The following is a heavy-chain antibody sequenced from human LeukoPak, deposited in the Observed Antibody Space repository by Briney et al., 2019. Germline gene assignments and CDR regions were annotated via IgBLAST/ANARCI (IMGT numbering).Heavy chain of an antibody. J-gene: IGHJ5*02. CDR1: GFTFSSYA. Sequence: PGGSLRLSCAASGFTFSSYAMSWIRQAPGKGLEWVSYISSSGSTIYYADSVKGRFTISRDNAKNSLYLQMNSLRAEDTAVYYCARVRREQWLVHGSWFDPWGQGTLVTVSS. CDR3: ARVRREQWLVHGSWFDP. D-gene: IGHD6-19*01. CDR2: ISSSGSTI. V-gene: IGHV3-11*01.